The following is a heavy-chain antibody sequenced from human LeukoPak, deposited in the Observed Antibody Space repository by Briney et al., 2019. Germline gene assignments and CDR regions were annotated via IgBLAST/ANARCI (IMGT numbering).Heavy chain of an antibody. J-gene: IGHJ4*02. CDR3: ARVVVVVVAGGPLKY. CDR2: ISYDGSNK. Sequence: GRSLRLSCAASGFTFSSYAMHWVRQAPGKGLEWVAVISYDGSNKYYADSVKGRFTISRDNSKNTLYLQMNSLRAEDTAVYYCARVVVVVVAGGPLKYWGQGTLVTVSS. V-gene: IGHV3-30-3*01. D-gene: IGHD2-15*01. CDR1: GFTFSSYA.